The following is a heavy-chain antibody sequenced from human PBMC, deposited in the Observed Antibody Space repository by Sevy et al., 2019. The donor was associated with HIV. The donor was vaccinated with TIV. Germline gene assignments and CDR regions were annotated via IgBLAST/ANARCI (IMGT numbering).Heavy chain of an antibody. Sequence: GGSLRLPCAASGFTFSDYYMGWVRQAPGKGLEWVANIKQDGSQKNYVDSVKGRFTISRDNAKNSLYLQMNRLRVDDTAVYYCARELWPGDYWGQGTLVTVSS. CDR1: GFTFSDYY. V-gene: IGHV3-7*01. CDR2: IKQDGSQK. D-gene: IGHD2-21*01. CDR3: ARELWPGDY. J-gene: IGHJ4*02.